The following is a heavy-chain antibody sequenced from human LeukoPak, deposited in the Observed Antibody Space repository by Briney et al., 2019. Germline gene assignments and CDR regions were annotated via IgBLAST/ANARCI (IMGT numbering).Heavy chain of an antibody. J-gene: IGHJ4*02. CDR2: IIPILGIA. D-gene: IGHD3-22*01. Sequence: SVKVPCKASGGTFSSYAISWVRQAPGQGLEWMGRIIPILGIANYAQKFQGRVTITADKSTSTAYMELSSLRSEDTAVYYCARDYYDSSGYYPYYFDYWGQGTLVTVSS. CDR3: ARDYYDSSGYYPYYFDY. V-gene: IGHV1-69*04. CDR1: GGTFSSYA.